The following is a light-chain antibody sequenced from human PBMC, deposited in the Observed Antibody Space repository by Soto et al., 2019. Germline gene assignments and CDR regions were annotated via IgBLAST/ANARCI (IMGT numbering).Light chain of an antibody. J-gene: IGKJ1*01. CDR2: HSS. V-gene: IGKV1-5*03. Sequence: DIQMTQSPSTLSASVGDRVILTCRASQSVDSWLAWYQQKPGKAPKLLIYHSSTLESGVPSRFSGSGFRTEFTLTISGLQPDDFATYYFQQYNDYPWTFGQGTKVDIK. CDR3: QQYNDYPWT. CDR1: QSVDSW.